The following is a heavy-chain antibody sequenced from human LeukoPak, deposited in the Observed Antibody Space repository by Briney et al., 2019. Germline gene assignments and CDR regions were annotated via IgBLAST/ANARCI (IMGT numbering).Heavy chain of an antibody. CDR2: ISSDGSEK. Sequence: PGGSLRLSCAASGFSFSSYAIHWVRQAPGKGLEWLSFISSDGSEKYYADSVKGRFTISGDNSKNTLYLQLSSLRVEDTAVYYCAREHGRSGYFDYWGQGTLVSVSS. CDR1: GFSFSSYA. CDR3: AREHGRSGYFDY. D-gene: IGHD3-22*01. J-gene: IGHJ4*02. V-gene: IGHV3-30*19.